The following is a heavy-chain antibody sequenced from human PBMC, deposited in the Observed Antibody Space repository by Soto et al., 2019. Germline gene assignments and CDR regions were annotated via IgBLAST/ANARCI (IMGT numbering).Heavy chain of an antibody. CDR1: GFTFXGYG. CDR2: ISRNGGST. CDR3: AKGALTGTTADAVDV. V-gene: IGHV3-23*01. D-gene: IGHD1-7*01. J-gene: IGHJ3*01. Sequence: GGSLRLSCSASGFTFXGYGMSWVRQAPGEGLEWVSAISRNGGSTNYADSVKGRFTISRDNSKNTLYLQMDSLRAEDTAVYYCAKGALTGTTADAVDVWGQGTMVTVSS.